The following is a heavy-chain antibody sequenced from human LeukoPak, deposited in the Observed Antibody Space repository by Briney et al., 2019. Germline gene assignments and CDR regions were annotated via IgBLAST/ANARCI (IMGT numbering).Heavy chain of an antibody. CDR2: IYYSGST. CDR1: GGSISSYY. Sequence: PSETLSLTCTVSGGSISSYYWSWIRHPPGKGLEWIGYIYYSGSTNYNPSLKSRVTISVDTSKNQFSLKLSSVTAADTAVYYCARVVQVFDYWGQGTLVTVSS. V-gene: IGHV4-59*01. D-gene: IGHD6-6*01. J-gene: IGHJ4*02. CDR3: ARVVQVFDY.